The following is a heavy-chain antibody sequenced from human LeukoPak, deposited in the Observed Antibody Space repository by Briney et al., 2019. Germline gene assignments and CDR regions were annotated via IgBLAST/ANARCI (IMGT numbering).Heavy chain of an antibody. V-gene: IGHV6-1*01. CDR1: GDSVSSNSAA. Sequence: SQTLSLTCAISGDSVSSNSAAWNWPRQSPPRGLEWLGSTFYRSKWYNDYAVSVKSRITINPDTSKNQFSMQLNSVTPEDTAVYYCASGSSGWPHYYYYYMDVWGKGTTVTISS. CDR3: ASGSSGWPHYYYYYMDV. CDR2: TFYRSKWYN. J-gene: IGHJ6*03. D-gene: IGHD6-19*01.